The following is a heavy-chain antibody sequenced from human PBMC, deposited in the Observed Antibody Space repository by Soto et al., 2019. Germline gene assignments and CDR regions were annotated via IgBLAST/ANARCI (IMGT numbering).Heavy chain of an antibody. CDR3: ARGPIAAAGFN. J-gene: IGHJ4*02. Sequence: SETLSLTCTVSGGSISSGDYYWSWIRQPPGKGLEWIGYIYYSGSTYYNPSLKSRVTISVDTSKNQFSLKLSSVTAADTAVYYCARGPIAAAGFNWGQGTLVTVSS. V-gene: IGHV4-30-4*01. CDR2: IYYSGST. D-gene: IGHD6-13*01. CDR1: GGSISSGDYY.